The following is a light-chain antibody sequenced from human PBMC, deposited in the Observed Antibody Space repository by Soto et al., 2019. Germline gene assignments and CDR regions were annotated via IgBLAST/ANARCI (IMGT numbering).Light chain of an antibody. CDR3: SSYTSSSTRVV. CDR2: EVS. Sequence: QSALTQPASVSGSPGQSITISCTGTSSDVGGYNYVSWYQQHPGKAPKLMIYEVSNRPSGVSNRFSGSKSGETASLTISGLQAEDEADYYCSSYTSSSTRVVFGGGIKLTVL. CDR1: SSDVGGYNY. V-gene: IGLV2-14*01. J-gene: IGLJ2*01.